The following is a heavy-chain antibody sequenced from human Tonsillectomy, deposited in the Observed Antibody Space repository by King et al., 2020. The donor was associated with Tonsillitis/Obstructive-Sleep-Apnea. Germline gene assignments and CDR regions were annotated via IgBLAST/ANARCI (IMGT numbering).Heavy chain of an antibody. Sequence: VQLVESGGGFVKPGGSLRLSCAASGFSFRDYYMSWIRQAPGKGLEGGSDISRTSFYTNYADSVKGRFTLSRENTKNSLHLQINSLRAEDTAVDYCARSGGMTRTTNFDYWGQGTLVTVSS. V-gene: IGHV3-11*05. D-gene: IGHD1-14*01. CDR2: ISRTSFYT. J-gene: IGHJ4*02. CDR1: GFSFRDYY. CDR3: ARSGGMTRTTNFDY.